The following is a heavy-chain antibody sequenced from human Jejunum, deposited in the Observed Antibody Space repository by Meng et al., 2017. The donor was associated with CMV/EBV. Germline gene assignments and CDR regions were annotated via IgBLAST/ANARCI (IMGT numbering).Heavy chain of an antibody. CDR3: ARGRWFRNSGYFASWYDP. Sequence: GCSSYYYWKWIRQPPGKGLEWIGEINDSGSTNYTPSLSSRLTISVDTSKHQFSLKLTSVTAADTAVYYCARGRWFRNSGYFASWYDPWGQGTLVTVSS. CDR2: INDSGST. D-gene: IGHD3-22*01. J-gene: IGHJ5*02. CDR1: GCSSYYY. V-gene: IGHV4-34*01.